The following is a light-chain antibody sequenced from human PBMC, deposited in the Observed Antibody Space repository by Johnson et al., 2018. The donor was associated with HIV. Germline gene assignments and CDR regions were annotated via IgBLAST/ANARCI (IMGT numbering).Light chain of an antibody. V-gene: IGLV1-51*02. CDR1: SSNIGNNY. Sequence: QSVLTQPPSVSAAPGQKVTISCSGSSSNIGNNYVSWYQQLPGTAPKLLIYENNKRPSGIPDRFSGSKSGTSATLGITGLQTGDEADYYCGTWDSSLSAHYVFGTCTKFTVL. CDR3: GTWDSSLSAHYV. CDR2: ENN. J-gene: IGLJ1*01.